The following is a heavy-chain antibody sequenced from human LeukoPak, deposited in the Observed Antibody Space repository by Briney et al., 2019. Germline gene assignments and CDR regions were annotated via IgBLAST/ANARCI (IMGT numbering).Heavy chain of an antibody. Sequence: GGSLRLSCEGSGFAFSKHGLNWVRQAPGKGLEWVSSISSSGSYIYYADSLKGRFTISRDNSKNTLYLRMNSLRAEDTAVYYCARDSDSGYDSSFDYWGQGTLVTVSS. D-gene: IGHD5-12*01. CDR2: ISSSGSYI. V-gene: IGHV3-21*01. J-gene: IGHJ4*02. CDR3: ARDSDSGYDSSFDY. CDR1: GFAFSKHG.